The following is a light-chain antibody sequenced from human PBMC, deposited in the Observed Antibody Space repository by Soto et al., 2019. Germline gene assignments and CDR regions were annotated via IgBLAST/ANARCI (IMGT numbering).Light chain of an antibody. J-gene: IGKJ5*01. CDR3: QQKDSSPGT. Sequence: EIVLTQSPATLSLSPGEIATLSCRASQSVSNNYLAWYHQKHTEAPRLLIYGASKRATTIPVKYSGGGAGSDYTLTTSSLEPDDYVVYYYQQKDSSPGTFGQGTKLEI. V-gene: IGKV3-20*01. CDR2: GAS. CDR1: QSVSNNY.